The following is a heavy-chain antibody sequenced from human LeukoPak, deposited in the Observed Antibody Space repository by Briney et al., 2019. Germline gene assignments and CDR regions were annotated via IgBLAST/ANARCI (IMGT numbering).Heavy chain of an antibody. CDR2: MNPNSGDT. CDR3: ARHDYGDYYGFDP. J-gene: IGHJ5*02. Sequence: ASVKVSCKASGYTFSSYDINWVRQATGQGLGWMGWMNPNSGDTGYAQKFQGRVTMTRNTSIRAAYMELSSLRSEDTAVYYCARHDYGDYYGFDPWGQGTLVTVSS. V-gene: IGHV1-8*01. D-gene: IGHD4-17*01. CDR1: GYTFSSYD.